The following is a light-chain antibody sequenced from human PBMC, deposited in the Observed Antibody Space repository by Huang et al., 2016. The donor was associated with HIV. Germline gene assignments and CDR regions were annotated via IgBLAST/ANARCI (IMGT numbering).Light chain of an antibody. CDR2: AAS. J-gene: IGKJ1*01. V-gene: IGKV3-20*01. Sequence: EIVLTQSPGTLSLSPGQRLTLSCRASQTVSNDYLAWYQQKPGQSPRLLIYAASTCAAGIPYRFSGSGSAKDFILTVSRLEPEDSAVYYCQQYALSPWTFGHGTKV. CDR1: QTVSNDY. CDR3: QQYALSPWT.